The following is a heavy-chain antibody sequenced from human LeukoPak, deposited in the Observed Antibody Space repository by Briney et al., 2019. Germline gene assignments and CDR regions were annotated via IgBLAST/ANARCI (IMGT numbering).Heavy chain of an antibody. CDR1: GGSISSGGYY. CDR2: IYYSGST. V-gene: IGHV4-31*03. J-gene: IGHJ6*02. Sequence: SQTLSLTCTVSGGSISSGGYYWSWIRQHPGKGLEWIGYIYYSGSTYYNPSLKSRVTISVDTSKNQFSLKLSSVTAADTAVYYCARGWKDIVVVVAATDYYYGMDVWGQGTTVTVSS. CDR3: ARGWKDIVVVVAATDYYYGMDV. D-gene: IGHD2-15*01.